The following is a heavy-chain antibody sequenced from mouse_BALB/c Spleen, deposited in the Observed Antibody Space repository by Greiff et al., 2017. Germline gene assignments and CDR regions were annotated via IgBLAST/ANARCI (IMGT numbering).Heavy chain of an antibody. J-gene: IGHJ4*01. CDR2: ISSGGSYT. Sequence: EVQGVESGGDLVKPGGSLKLSCAASGFTFSSYGMSWVRQTPDKRLEWVATISSGGSYTYYPDSVKGRFTISRDNAKNTLYLQMSSLKSEDTAMYYCASLITTKVYAMDYWGQGTSVTVSS. D-gene: IGHD2-4*01. CDR1: GFTFSSYG. V-gene: IGHV5-6*01. CDR3: ASLITTKVYAMDY.